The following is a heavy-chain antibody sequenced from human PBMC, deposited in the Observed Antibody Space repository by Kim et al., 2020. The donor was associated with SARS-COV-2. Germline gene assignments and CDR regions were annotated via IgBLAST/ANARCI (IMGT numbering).Heavy chain of an antibody. J-gene: IGHJ4*02. Sequence: GRFTISRDDSKSIAYLQMNSLKTEDTAVYYCTRDRQRGYSYGWRVGSFDYWGQGTLVTVSS. CDR3: TRDRQRGYSYGWRVGSFDY. V-gene: IGHV3-49*02. D-gene: IGHD5-18*01.